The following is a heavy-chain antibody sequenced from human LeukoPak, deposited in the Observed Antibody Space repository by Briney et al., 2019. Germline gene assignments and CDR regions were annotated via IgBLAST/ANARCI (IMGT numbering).Heavy chain of an antibody. J-gene: IGHJ4*02. D-gene: IGHD5-24*01. CDR2: VSQDGSQQ. CDR3: SRDGEHSYNDLDF. CDR1: GFTFYDYS. Sequence: PGGSLRLSCVASGFTFYDYSMHWVRQTPGRGLESVAVVSQDGSQQYYAGSVKGRFTISRDNSENTLYLQMNSLRAEDTALYYCSRDGEHSYNDLDFWGQGTLVTVSS. V-gene: IGHV3-30*04.